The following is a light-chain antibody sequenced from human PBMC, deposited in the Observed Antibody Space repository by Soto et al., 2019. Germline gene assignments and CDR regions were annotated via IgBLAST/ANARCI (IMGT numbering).Light chain of an antibody. Sequence: EIVLTQSPATLSLSPGERATLSCMASQSVSSYLAWYQQKPGQAPRLLIYDASNRATGIPARFSGSGSGTDVTLTISSLEPEDFAVYYCQLRSNWPPKLTFGGGTKVEIK. CDR1: QSVSSY. CDR3: QLRSNWPPKLT. J-gene: IGKJ4*01. CDR2: DAS. V-gene: IGKV3-11*01.